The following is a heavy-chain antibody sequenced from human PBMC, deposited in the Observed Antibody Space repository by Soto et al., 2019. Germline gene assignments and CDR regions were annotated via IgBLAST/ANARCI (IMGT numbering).Heavy chain of an antibody. CDR1: GGSISSGGYS. CDR2: IYHSGST. V-gene: IGHV4-30-2*01. D-gene: IGHD1-26*01. J-gene: IGHJ5*02. CDR3: AREGVVGAPWFDP. Sequence: LSLTCAVSGGSISSGGYSWSWIRQPPGKGLEWIGYIYHSGSTYYNPSLKSRVTISVDRSKNQFSLKLSSVTAADTAVYYCAREGVVGAPWFDPWGQGTLVTVSS.